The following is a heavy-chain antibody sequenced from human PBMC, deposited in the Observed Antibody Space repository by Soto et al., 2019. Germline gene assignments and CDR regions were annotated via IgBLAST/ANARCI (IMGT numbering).Heavy chain of an antibody. V-gene: IGHV5-51*01. D-gene: IGHD4-17*01. J-gene: IGHJ4*02. CDR2: IYPDDSDT. Sequence: GVRRVIQKQGKRLEWMGLIYPDDSDTRYSPSFQGQVTISADKSSNTAYLRWSSLKASDTAIYYCARQAGDYVGRVLDYWGQGTPVTVSS. CDR1: G. CDR3: ARQAGDYVGRVLDY.